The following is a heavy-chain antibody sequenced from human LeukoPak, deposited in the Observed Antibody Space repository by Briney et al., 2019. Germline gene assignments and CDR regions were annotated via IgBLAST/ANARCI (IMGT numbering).Heavy chain of an antibody. CDR1: GFTFSDYY. V-gene: IGHV3-11*01. J-gene: IGHJ4*02. CDR3: ARHYFHGSGNGGH. CDR2: ICSSGRTI. D-gene: IGHD2-15*01. Sequence: GGSLRLSCAASGFTFSDYYMSWIRQAPGKGLEWLSYICSSGRTIYYADSVKGRFTISRDNAKNSLYLQMNSLRVEDTAVYYCARHYFHGSGNGGHWGQGTLVTVSS.